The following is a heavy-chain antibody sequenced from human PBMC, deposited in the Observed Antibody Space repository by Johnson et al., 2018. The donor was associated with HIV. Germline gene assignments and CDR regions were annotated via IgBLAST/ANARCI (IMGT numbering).Heavy chain of an antibody. J-gene: IGHJ3*02. CDR1: GFTFSSYW. CDR3: AKESKWESRTPHAFDI. Sequence: VLLVESRGGVVQPGGSLRLSCAASGFTFSSYWMSWVRQAPGKGLEWVANIKQDGSEKYYVDSVKGRFTISRDNSKNTLYLQMKSLRPEDTAVYYCAKESKWESRTPHAFDIWGQGTMVTVSS. D-gene: IGHD1-26*01. V-gene: IGHV3-7*01. CDR2: IKQDGSEK.